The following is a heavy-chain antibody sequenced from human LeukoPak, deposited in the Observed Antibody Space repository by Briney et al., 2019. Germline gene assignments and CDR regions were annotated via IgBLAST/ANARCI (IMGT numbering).Heavy chain of an antibody. CDR2: IYYSGST. Sequence: TSETLSLTCTVSGGSVSSGSYYWSWIRQPPGKGLEWIGYIYYSGSTNYNPSLKSRVTISVDTSKNQFSLKLSSVTAADTAVYYCARGARKQQNWFDPWGQGTLVTVSS. V-gene: IGHV4-61*01. D-gene: IGHD1/OR15-1a*01. CDR1: GGSVSSGSYY. J-gene: IGHJ5*02. CDR3: ARGARKQQNWFDP.